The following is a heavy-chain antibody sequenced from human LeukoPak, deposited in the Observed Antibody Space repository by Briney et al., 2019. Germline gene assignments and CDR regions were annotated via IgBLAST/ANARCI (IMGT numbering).Heavy chain of an antibody. CDR3: ARAGSHWHYVY. D-gene: IGHD3-10*01. V-gene: IGHV3-7*01. CDR2: IKQDGSER. Sequence: GGSLRLSCAASGFTFSVFSMSWVRQSPTKGREWVANIKQDGSERYYVDSVKGRFTTSRDNAKNSLSLQMNNLRVEDTAVYYCARAGSHWHYVYWGQGTVVTVSS. CDR1: GFTFSVFS. J-gene: IGHJ4*02.